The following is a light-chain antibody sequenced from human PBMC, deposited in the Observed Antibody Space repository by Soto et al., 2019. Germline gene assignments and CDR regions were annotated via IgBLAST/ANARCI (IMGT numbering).Light chain of an antibody. J-gene: IGLJ1*01. V-gene: IGLV3-21*04. Sequence: SYELTQPPSVSVAPGKTARITCGGNNIGSKSVHWYQQKPGQAPVLVIYYDSDRPSGIPERFSGSNSGNTATLTISRVEAGDEADYYCQVWDSSSVLYVFGTGTKVTVL. CDR1: NIGSKS. CDR2: YDS. CDR3: QVWDSSSVLYV.